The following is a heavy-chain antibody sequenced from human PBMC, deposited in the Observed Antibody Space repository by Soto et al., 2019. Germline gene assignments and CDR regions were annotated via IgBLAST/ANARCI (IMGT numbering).Heavy chain of an antibody. CDR2: IFHSGAT. V-gene: IGHV4-4*02. Sequence: QVQLQGSGPGLVRPSGTLSLTCAVSGGAISSGSWWSWVRQPPGKGLEWIGEIFHSGATNYNPSLTRRVTRSIDNFKNQFSLRLNSVTAADTAVYYCARGVSSSLSYFDYWGQGTLVTVSS. J-gene: IGHJ4*02. CDR3: ARGVSSSLSYFDY. CDR1: GGAISSGSW. D-gene: IGHD6-13*01.